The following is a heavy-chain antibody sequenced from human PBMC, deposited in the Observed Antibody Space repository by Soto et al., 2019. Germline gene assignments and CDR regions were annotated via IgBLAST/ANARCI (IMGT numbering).Heavy chain of an antibody. CDR2: ISAYNGNT. D-gene: IGHD6-19*01. CDR1: GYTFTSYG. Sequence: QVQLVQSGAEVKKPGASVKVSCKASGYTFTSYGISWVRQAPGQGLEWMGWISAYNGNTNYAQKLQGRVTMTTDTSTSTAYMELRSLRSDDTAVYYCARVGLCSSGWYVMTDRYYFDYWGQGTLVTVSS. CDR3: ARVGLCSSGWYVMTDRYYFDY. V-gene: IGHV1-18*01. J-gene: IGHJ4*02.